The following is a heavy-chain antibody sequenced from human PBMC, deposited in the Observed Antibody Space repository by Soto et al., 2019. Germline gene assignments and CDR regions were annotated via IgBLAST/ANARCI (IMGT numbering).Heavy chain of an antibody. CDR1: GFTFSSYG. CDR2: IWYDGSNK. D-gene: IGHD3-3*01. V-gene: IGHV3-33*01. J-gene: IGHJ6*03. CDR3: ARNDITIFGYYYYYMDV. Sequence: PGGSLRLSCAASGFTFSSYGMHWVRQAPGKGLEWVAVIWYDGSNKYYADSVKGRFTISRDNSKNTLYLQMNSLRAEDTAVYYCARNDITIFGYYYYYMDVWGKGTTVTVSS.